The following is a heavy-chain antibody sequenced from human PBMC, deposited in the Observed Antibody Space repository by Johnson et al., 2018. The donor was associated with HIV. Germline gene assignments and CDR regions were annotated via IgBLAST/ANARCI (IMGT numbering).Heavy chain of an antibody. Sequence: VQLVESGGGVVHPGKSLRLSCVGSGFTFSSYGMHWVRQAPGKGLEWVAVISYDGSNKYYADSVKGRFTISRDNSKNTLYLQMNSLRAEDTAVYYCATPQEGYSAFDIWGQGTMVTVSS. CDR2: ISYDGSNK. CDR1: GFTFSSYG. J-gene: IGHJ3*02. D-gene: IGHD2-15*01. V-gene: IGHV3-30*03. CDR3: ATPQEGYSAFDI.